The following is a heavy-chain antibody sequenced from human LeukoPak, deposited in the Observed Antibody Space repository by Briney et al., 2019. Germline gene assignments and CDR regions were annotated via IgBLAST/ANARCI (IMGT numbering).Heavy chain of an antibody. CDR1: GGSIISDNYY. J-gene: IGHJ6*02. V-gene: IGHV4-31*03. CDR3: ARSGYYYYGMDV. CDR2: IYYSGST. Sequence: SETLSLTCTVSGGSIISDNYYWSWIRQHPGKGLEWIGYIYYSGSTYYNPSLKSRVTISVDTSKNQFSLKLSSVTAADTAVYYCARSGYYYYGMDVWGQGTTVTVSS.